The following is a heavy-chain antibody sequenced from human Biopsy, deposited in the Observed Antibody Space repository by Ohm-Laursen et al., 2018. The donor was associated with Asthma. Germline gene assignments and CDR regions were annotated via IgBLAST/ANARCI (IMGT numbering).Heavy chain of an antibody. CDR3: ARQSGQDYGDSSGFDI. Sequence: SLRLSCSASGFVFSQCGMHWVRQGPGKGLEWVALVSSDGHNKYYEDSVKGRYTISRDNSRKRLYLQINRLTVEDSAVYFCARQSGQDYGDSSGFDIWGQGTKVAVSS. CDR1: GFVFSQCG. D-gene: IGHD3-22*01. J-gene: IGHJ3*02. CDR2: VSSDGHNK. V-gene: IGHV3-30*03.